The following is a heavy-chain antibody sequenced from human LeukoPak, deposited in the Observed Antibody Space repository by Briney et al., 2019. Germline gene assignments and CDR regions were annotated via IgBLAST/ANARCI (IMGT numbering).Heavy chain of an antibody. J-gene: IGHJ3*02. CDR1: GGTFSSYA. V-gene: IGHV1-69*13. Sequence: GASVKVSCKASGGTFSSYAISWVRQAPGQGLEWMGGITPIFGTANYAQKFQGRVTITADESTSTAYMELSSLRSEDTAVYYCARVVNHDAFDIWGQGTMVTVSS. D-gene: IGHD1-14*01. CDR2: ITPIFGTA. CDR3: ARVVNHDAFDI.